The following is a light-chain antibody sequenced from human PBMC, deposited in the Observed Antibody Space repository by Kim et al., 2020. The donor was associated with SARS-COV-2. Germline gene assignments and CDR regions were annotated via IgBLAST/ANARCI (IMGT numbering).Light chain of an antibody. V-gene: IGKV1D-13*01. J-gene: IGKJ2*01. CDR1: QGISSA. CDR3: QQFNNYYT. CDR2: DAS. Sequence: AIQLTQSPSSLSASVGDRVTITCRASQGISSALAWYQQKPGKAPKLLIYDASSLESGVPTRFSGSGSGTDFTITSSSLQPEDFATYYCQQFNNYYTFGQGTKLEI.